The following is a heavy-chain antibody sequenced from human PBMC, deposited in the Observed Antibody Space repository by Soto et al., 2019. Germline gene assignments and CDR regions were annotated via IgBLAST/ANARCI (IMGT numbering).Heavy chain of an antibody. CDR3: ARSFSSSFVDY. D-gene: IGHD6-6*01. CDR2: ISASVSIT. J-gene: IGHJ4*02. V-gene: IGHV3-23*01. CDR1: GFTFSSYA. Sequence: GGSLRLSCAASGFTFSSYAMSWVRQAPGKGLGWVSAISASVSITYYADSVKGRFTISRDISNNTLYLQMNSLTAEDTAVYYCARSFSSSFVDYWGQGTLVTVSS.